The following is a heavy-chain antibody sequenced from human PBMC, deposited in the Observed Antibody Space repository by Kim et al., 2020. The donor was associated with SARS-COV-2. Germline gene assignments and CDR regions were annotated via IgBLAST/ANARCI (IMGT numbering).Heavy chain of an antibody. Sequence: GGSLRLSCAASGFTFSSYAMHWVRQAPGKGLEWVAVISYDGSNKYYADSVKGRFTISRDNSKNTLYLQMNSLRAEDTAVYYCAREGLEVRGVNLYYYYGMDVWGQGTTVTVSS. CDR1: GFTFSSYA. V-gene: IGHV3-30-3*01. D-gene: IGHD3-10*01. J-gene: IGHJ6*02. CDR2: ISYDGSNK. CDR3: AREGLEVRGVNLYYYYGMDV.